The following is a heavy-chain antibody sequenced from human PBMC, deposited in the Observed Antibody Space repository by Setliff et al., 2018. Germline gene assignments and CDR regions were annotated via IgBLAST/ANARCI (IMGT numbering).Heavy chain of an antibody. Sequence: GESLKISCVGSQFTFSSHAMHWVRQAPGKGLEWVAVIAKDGNNKFYADSVKGRFTISRDNSKNTFYLHMNSLRTEDTALYYCVGDPTPYKYDFWSGALDYWGQGTVVTVSS. J-gene: IGHJ4*02. CDR1: QFTFSSHA. CDR3: VGDPTPYKYDFWSGALDY. V-gene: IGHV3-30-3*01. D-gene: IGHD3-3*01. CDR2: IAKDGNNK.